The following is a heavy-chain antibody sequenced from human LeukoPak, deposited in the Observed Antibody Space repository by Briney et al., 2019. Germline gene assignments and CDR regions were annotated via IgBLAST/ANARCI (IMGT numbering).Heavy chain of an antibody. Sequence: GGSLRLSCAASGFTFSSYAMSWVRQAPGKGLQWVSGISGSGGSTVYADSVKGRLTISRDNSKNTLYLQMNYLRAEDTAVYYCAKDPPYSSSWYAFGDYWGQGTLVTVSS. CDR1: GFTFSSYA. CDR2: ISGSGGST. J-gene: IGHJ4*02. D-gene: IGHD6-13*01. V-gene: IGHV3-23*01. CDR3: AKDPPYSSSWYAFGDY.